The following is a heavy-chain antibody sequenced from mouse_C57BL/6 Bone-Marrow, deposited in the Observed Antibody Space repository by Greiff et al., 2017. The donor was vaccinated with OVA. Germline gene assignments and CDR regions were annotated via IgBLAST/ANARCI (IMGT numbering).Heavy chain of an antibody. V-gene: IGHV1-80*01. J-gene: IGHJ2*01. CDR1: GYAFSSYW. Sequence: SGAELVKPGASVEISCKASGYAFSSYWMNWVKQRPGKGLEWIGQIYPGDGDTNYNGKFKGKATLTVDKSSSTAYLQLSSLSSDDSAVSFCASGYFWGQGTTPTVSS. CDR2: IYPGDGDT. CDR3: ASGYF.